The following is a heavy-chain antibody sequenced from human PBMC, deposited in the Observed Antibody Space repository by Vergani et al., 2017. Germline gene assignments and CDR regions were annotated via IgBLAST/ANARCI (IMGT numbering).Heavy chain of an antibody. D-gene: IGHD6-13*01. CDR1: GGSISSGSYY. Sequence: QVQLQESGPGLVKPSQPLSLTCTVSGGSISSGSYYWSWIRQPAGKGLEWIGRIYTSGSTNYNPSLKSRVTISVDTSKNQFSLKLSSVTAADTAVYYCASSSSSWYKAFDIWGQGTMVTVSS. J-gene: IGHJ3*02. V-gene: IGHV4-61*02. CDR2: IYTSGST. CDR3: ASSSSSWYKAFDI.